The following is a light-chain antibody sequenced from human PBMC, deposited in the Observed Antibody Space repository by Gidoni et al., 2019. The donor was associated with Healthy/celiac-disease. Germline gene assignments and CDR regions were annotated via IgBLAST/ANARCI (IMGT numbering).Light chain of an antibody. CDR2: KAS. CDR3: QKYNSYSRT. CDR1: QSIISW. J-gene: IGKJ1*01. Sequence: IQMTHSPSTLSASVGDRVTITCRASQSIISWLAWYQQKPGKAPKLRIYKASSLESGVPSMFSGSGSGTEFTLTISSMQPDDFTTYYCQKYNSYSRTFGQGNKVEIK. V-gene: IGKV1-5*03.